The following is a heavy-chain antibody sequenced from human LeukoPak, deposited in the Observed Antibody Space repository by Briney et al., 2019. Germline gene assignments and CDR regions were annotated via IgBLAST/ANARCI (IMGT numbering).Heavy chain of an antibody. CDR2: IIPIFGTA. J-gene: IGHJ6*03. CDR3: ARGIAAAQPSLADYYYYYMDV. CDR1: GGTFSSYA. D-gene: IGHD6-13*01. V-gene: IGHV1-69*05. Sequence: SVKVSCKASGGTFSSYAISWVRQAPGQGLEWMGGIIPIFGTANSAQKFQGRVTITTDESTSTAYMELSSLRSEDTAVYYCARGIAAAQPSLADYYYYYMDVWGKGTTVSVSS.